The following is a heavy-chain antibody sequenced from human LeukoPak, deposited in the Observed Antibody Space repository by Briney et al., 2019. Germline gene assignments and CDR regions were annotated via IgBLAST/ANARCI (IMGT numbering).Heavy chain of an antibody. CDR2: INYSGST. CDR3: ARQWRWLRYFDY. CDR1: GGSFSGYY. D-gene: IGHD5-12*01. J-gene: IGHJ4*02. Sequence: SETLSLTCAVYGGSFSGYYWSWIRQPPGKGLEWIGEINYSGSTNYNPSLKSRVTISVDTYKNQFSLKLSSVTAADTAVYYCARQWRWLRYFDYWGQGTLVTVSS. V-gene: IGHV4-34*01.